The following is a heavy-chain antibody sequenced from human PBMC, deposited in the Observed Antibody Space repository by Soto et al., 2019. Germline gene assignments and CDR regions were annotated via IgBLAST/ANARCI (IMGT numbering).Heavy chain of an antibody. CDR3: ARHANGGYDFDY. CDR1: GGSISSYY. V-gene: IGHV4-59*08. CDR2: IYYSGST. J-gene: IGHJ4*02. Sequence: SETLSLTCTVSGGSISSYYWSWIRQPPGKGLEWIGSIYYSGSTNYNPSLKSRVTISVDTSKNQFSLKLSSVTAADTAVYYCARHANGGYDFDYWGQGTLVTVSS. D-gene: IGHD5-12*01.